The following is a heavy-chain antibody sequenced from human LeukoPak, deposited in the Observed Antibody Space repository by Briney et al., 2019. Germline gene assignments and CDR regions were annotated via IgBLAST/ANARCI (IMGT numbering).Heavy chain of an antibody. V-gene: IGHV3-7*04. CDR3: ARGPEYYDILTGYFPFDY. D-gene: IGHD3-9*01. J-gene: IGHJ4*02. Sequence: PGGSLRLSCAASGFTFSSYWMSWVRQAPGKGLEWVANIKQDGSEKYYVDSVKGRFTISRDNAKNSLYLQMNSLRAEDTAVYYCARGPEYYDILTGYFPFDYWGQGTLVTVSS. CDR1: GFTFSSYW. CDR2: IKQDGSEK.